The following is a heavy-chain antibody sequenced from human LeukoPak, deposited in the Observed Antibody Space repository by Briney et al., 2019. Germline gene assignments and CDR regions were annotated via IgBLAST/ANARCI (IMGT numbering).Heavy chain of an antibody. CDR1: GVAISSEY. J-gene: IGHJ6*03. Sequence: SETLSLTCTVSGVAISSEYWSWIRQPAGKGLGWIGRLYISGSGGTNYNPSLKSRVTMSVDTSKNQFSLKLSSVTAAETAVYYCAREGSAIDRRLGGSSSFHDHYYMDVWGKGTTVTVSS. CDR3: AREGSAIDRRLGGSSSFHDHYYMDV. V-gene: IGHV4-4*07. CDR2: LYISGSGGT. D-gene: IGHD6-13*01.